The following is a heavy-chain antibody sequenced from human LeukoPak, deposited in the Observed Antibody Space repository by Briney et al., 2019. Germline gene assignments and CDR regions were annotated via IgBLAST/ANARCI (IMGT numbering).Heavy chain of an antibody. J-gene: IGHJ6*02. CDR1: GFTFSSYA. V-gene: IGHV3-23*01. D-gene: IGHD3-3*01. Sequence: GSLRLSCVASGFTFSSYAMSWVRQAPGKGLEWVSATSGSGGSTYYADSVKGRFTISRDNSKNTLYLQMNSLRAEDTAVYYCARHRDIYDFWSGYAYGMDVWGQGTTVTVSS. CDR3: ARHRDIYDFWSGYAYGMDV. CDR2: TSGSGGST.